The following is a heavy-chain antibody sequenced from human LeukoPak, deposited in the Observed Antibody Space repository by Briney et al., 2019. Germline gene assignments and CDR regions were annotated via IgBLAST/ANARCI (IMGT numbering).Heavy chain of an antibody. V-gene: IGHV3-23*01. CDR3: AKDPDCTSGVCYTFFDY. D-gene: IGHD2-8*01. Sequence: GGSLRRSCAASGFTFSNYAMSWVRQAPGKGLEWVSAISGSGGSTYYADPVKRRFTISRDNSKNTLYLQMNSLRAEDPAVYYCAKDPDCTSGVCYTFFDYWGQGTLVTVSS. J-gene: IGHJ4*02. CDR1: GFTFSNYA. CDR2: ISGSGGST.